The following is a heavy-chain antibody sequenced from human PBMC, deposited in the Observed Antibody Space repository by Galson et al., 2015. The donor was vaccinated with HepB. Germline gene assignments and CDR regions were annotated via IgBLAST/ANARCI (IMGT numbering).Heavy chain of an antibody. CDR2: TYYRSRWYN. CDR1: GDSVSSNTAA. J-gene: IGHJ4*02. CDR3: AREKEDIGRSHYFDY. V-gene: IGHV6-1*01. D-gene: IGHD2-15*01. Sequence: CAISGDSVSSNTAAWNWIRQSPSRGLEWLGRTYYRSRWYNDYALSVKSRLTINPDTANNQFSLQLNSVTPEDTAVYYCAREKEDIGRSHYFDYWGQGTLVTVSS.